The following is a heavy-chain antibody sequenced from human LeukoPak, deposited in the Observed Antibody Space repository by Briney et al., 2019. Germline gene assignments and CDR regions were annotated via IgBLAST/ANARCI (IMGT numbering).Heavy chain of an antibody. CDR3: ARTDYGDYVGAFDI. D-gene: IGHD4-17*01. Sequence: SVKVSCKASGGTFSSYAISWVRQAPGQGLEWMGGIIPIFGTANYAQKFQGRVTMTRDMSTSTVYMELSSLRSEDTAVYYCARTDYGDYVGAFDIWGQGTMVTVSS. CDR1: GGTFSSYA. V-gene: IGHV1-69*05. CDR2: IIPIFGTA. J-gene: IGHJ3*02.